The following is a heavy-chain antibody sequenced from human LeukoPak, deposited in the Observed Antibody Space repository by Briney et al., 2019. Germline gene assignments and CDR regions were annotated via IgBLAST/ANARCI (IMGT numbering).Heavy chain of an antibody. CDR3: ARGFEDYDILTGRYYYYYGMDV. CDR2: IYYSGST. J-gene: IGHJ6*02. D-gene: IGHD3-9*01. V-gene: IGHV4-59*01. CDR1: GGSISSYY. Sequence: SETLSLTCTVSGGSISSYYWSWIRQPPGKGLEWIGYIYYSGSTSYNPSLKSRVTISVDTSKNQFSLKLSSVTAADTAVYYCARGFEDYDILTGRYYYYYGMDVWGQGTTVTVSS.